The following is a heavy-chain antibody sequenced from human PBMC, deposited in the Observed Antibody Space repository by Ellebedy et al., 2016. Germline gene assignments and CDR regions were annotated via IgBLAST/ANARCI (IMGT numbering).Heavy chain of an antibody. D-gene: IGHD5-18*01. CDR2: IKSKTDGGAA. J-gene: IGHJ4*02. CDR1: GFTFSNAW. Sequence: GGSLRLSCAASGFTFSNAWMNWVRQAPGKGLEWVGRIKSKTDGGAADYAAPVKGRFTISRDDSKTTLYLQMNSLKTEDTAVYFCTTVYRYNYGSVWGQGTLVTVSS. V-gene: IGHV3-15*01. CDR3: TTVYRYNYGSV.